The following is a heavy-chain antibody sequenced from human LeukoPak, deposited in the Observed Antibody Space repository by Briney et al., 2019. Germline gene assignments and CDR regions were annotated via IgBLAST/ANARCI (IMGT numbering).Heavy chain of an antibody. J-gene: IGHJ6*03. D-gene: IGHD2-2*01. CDR3: ARAEGDCSSTSCPLYYYYMDV. Sequence: GGSLRLSCAASGFTFSDYYMSWIRQAPGKGLEWVSYISYSGSTIYYADSVKGRFTISRDNSKNTLYLQMNSLRAEDTAVYYCARAEGDCSSTSCPLYYYYMDVWGKGTTVTVSS. CDR2: ISYSGSTI. V-gene: IGHV3-11*04. CDR1: GFTFSDYY.